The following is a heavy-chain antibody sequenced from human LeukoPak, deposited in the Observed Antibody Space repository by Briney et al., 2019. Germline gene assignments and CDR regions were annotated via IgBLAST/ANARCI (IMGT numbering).Heavy chain of an antibody. D-gene: IGHD3-10*01. J-gene: IGHJ4*02. V-gene: IGHV4-39*01. CDR3: ARCISMVRGVIRPPDY. Sequence: SETLSLTCSVSGGSISSSSYHWGCIRQSPGQGLEWIGSIYYSGSAYYNPSLKSRLTISVDTSKNQFSLKLNSVTAADTAVYYCARCISMVRGVIRPPDYWGQGTLVTVSS. CDR1: GGSISSSSYH. CDR2: IYYSGSA.